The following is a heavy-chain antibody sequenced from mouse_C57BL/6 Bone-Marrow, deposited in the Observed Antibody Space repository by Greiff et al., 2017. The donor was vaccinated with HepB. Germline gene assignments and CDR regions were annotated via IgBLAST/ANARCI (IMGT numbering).Heavy chain of an antibody. D-gene: IGHD1-1*01. J-gene: IGHJ1*03. V-gene: IGHV8-8*01. CDR1: GFSLSTFGMG. Sequence: QVTLKECGPGILQPSQTLSLTCSFSGFSLSTFGMGVGWIRQPSGKGLEWLAHIWWDVDKYYNPALKSRLTISKDTSKNQVFLKIANVDTADTATYYSARIGAIYYYGSSSFFDWYFDVWGTGTTVTGSS. CDR3: ARIGAIYYYGSSSFFDWYFDV. CDR2: IWWDVDK.